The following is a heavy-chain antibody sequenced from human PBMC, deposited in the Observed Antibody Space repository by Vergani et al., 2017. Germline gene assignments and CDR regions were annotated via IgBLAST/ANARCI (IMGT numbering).Heavy chain of an antibody. CDR2: ISYDGSNK. V-gene: IGHV3-30*18. Sequence: LQLVESGGGLVQPGGSLRLSCAASGFTFSSYGMHWVRQAPGKGLEWVAVISYDGSNKYYADSVKGRFTISRDNSKNTLYLQMNSLRAEDTAVYYCAKDHHATSYYYYYMDVWGKGTTVTVSS. CDR3: AKDHHATSYYYYYMDV. J-gene: IGHJ6*03. CDR1: GFTFSSYG.